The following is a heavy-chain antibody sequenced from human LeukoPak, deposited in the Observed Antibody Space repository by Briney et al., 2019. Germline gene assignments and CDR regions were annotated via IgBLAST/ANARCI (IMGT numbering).Heavy chain of an antibody. J-gene: IGHJ4*02. V-gene: IGHV1-69*06. CDR2: IIPIFGTA. CDR3: ARDLDYGDYTYGY. D-gene: IGHD4-17*01. Sequence: ASVKVSCKASGGTFSSYAISWVRQAPGQGLGWMGGIIPIFGTANYAQKFQGRVTITADKSTSTAYMELSSLRSEDTAVYYCARDLDYGDYTYGYWGQGTLVTVSS. CDR1: GGTFSSYA.